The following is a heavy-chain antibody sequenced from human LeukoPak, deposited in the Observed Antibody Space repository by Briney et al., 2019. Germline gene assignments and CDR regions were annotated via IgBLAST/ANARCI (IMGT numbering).Heavy chain of an antibody. CDR3: ARQGCSGGSCYWLDP. D-gene: IGHD2-15*01. J-gene: IGHJ5*02. CDR2: IYYTGTT. CDR1: GGSISSSSYY. Sequence: SETLSLTCTVSGGSISSSSYYWGWIRQPPGKGLEWIGSIYYTGTTYYTPSLKSRVTISVDTSKDQFSLKLSSVTAADTAVYYCARQGCSGGSCYWLDPWGQGTLVTVSS. V-gene: IGHV4-39*01.